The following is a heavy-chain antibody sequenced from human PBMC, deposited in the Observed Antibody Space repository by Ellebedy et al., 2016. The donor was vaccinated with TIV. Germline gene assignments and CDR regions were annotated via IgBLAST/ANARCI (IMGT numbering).Heavy chain of an antibody. CDR1: GGSLSSNNYY. CDR3: ARGVISMVRGVIIPYYYYYMDV. J-gene: IGHJ6*03. D-gene: IGHD3-10*01. V-gene: IGHV4-39*07. CDR2: IYYRGST. Sequence: SETLSLTCTVSGGSLSSNNYYWGWIRQPPGKGLEWIGSIYYRGSTSYNPSLKSRVTISVDTSKNQFSLKLSSVTAADTAVYYCARGVISMVRGVIIPYYYYYMDVWGKGTTVTVSS.